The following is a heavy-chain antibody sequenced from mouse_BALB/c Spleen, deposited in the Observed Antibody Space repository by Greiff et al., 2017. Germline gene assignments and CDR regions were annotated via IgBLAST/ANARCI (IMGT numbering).Heavy chain of an antibody. CDR2: INPYNDGT. V-gene: IGHV1-14*01. J-gene: IGHJ4*01. D-gene: IGHD2-10*01. Sequence: VHVKQSGPELVKPGASVKMSCKASGYTFTSYVMHWVKQKPGQGLEWIGYINPYNDGTKYNEKFKGKATLTSDKSSSTAYMELSSLTSEDSAVYYCARPYYGNYEDAMDYWGQGTSVTVSS. CDR3: ARPYYGNYEDAMDY. CDR1: GYTFTSYV.